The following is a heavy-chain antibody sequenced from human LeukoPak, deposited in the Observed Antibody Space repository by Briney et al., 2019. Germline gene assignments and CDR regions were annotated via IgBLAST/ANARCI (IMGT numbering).Heavy chain of an antibody. CDR2: FYASGTT. CDR1: GGSIVSHY. CDR3: ASRGIAPTSSDDY. Sequence: SETLSLTCTVSGGSIVSHYWNWIRQPAGRGLEWIGRFYASGTTNTSPSLKSRVTMSVDTSKNQFSLKLSSVTAADTAVYYCASRGIAPTSSDDYWGQGTLVTVSS. D-gene: IGHD2-21*01. V-gene: IGHV4-4*07. J-gene: IGHJ4*02.